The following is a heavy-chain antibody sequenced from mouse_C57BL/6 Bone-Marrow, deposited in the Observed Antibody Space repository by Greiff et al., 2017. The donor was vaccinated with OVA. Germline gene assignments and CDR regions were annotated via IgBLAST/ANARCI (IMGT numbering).Heavy chain of an antibody. CDR3: ARWYGSYLAWFAY. J-gene: IGHJ3*01. CDR2: IDTSDSET. CDR1: GYTFTSYW. V-gene: IGHV1-52*01. D-gene: IGHD2-10*02. Sequence: QVQLQQPGAELVRPGSSVKLSCKASGYTFTSYWMHWVKQRHIQGLEWIGNIDTSDSETHYNQKFKDKATLTVDKSSSTAYMQLSSLTSEDSAVYYGARWYGSYLAWFAYWGQGTLVTVSA.